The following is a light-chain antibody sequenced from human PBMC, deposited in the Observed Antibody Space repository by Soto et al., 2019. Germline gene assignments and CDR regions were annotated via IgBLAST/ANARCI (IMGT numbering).Light chain of an antibody. J-gene: IGKJ3*01. Sequence: DIQMTQSPSTLSGSVGDRVTITCRASQTISSWLAWYQQKPGKPPKLLIYDGFSGSGSGTDFTFTISSLQPEDIATYFCHQYDNLPQTFGPGTKVDNK. CDR2: D. V-gene: IGKV1-33*01. CDR1: QTISSW. CDR3: HQYDNLPQT.